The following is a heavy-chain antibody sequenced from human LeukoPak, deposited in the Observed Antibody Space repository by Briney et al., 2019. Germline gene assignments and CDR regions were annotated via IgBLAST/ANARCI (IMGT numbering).Heavy chain of an antibody. J-gene: IGHJ4*02. CDR2: ISGSGGST. V-gene: IGHV3-23*01. CDR3: AKEATYDSSGYPYFVY. Sequence: GGSLRLSCAASGFTFSSYAMSWVRQAPGKGLEWVSAISGSGGSTYYADSVKGRFTISRDNSKNTLYLQMNSLRAEDTAVYYCAKEATYDSSGYPYFVYWGQGTLVTVS. D-gene: IGHD3-22*01. CDR1: GFTFSSYA.